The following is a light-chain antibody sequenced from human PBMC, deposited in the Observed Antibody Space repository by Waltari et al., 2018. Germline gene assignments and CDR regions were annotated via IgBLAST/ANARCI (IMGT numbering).Light chain of an antibody. CDR2: DVN. V-gene: IGLV2-14*03. CDR1: SGDVGAQNN. Sequence: QSALTQPPAVSESPGQSLTISCTATSGDVGAQNNFPWYQQHPGEAPKLMIYDVNKRPAGTSNRFSGSKSGNTASLSISGLQAEDEADYYCSSYTSTNTYVFGSGTKVTVL. CDR3: SSYTSTNTYV. J-gene: IGLJ1*01.